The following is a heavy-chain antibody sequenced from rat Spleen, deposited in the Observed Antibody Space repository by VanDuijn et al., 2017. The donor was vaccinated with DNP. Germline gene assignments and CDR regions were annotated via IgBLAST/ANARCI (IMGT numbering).Heavy chain of an antibody. CDR3: ARHRTIMPYYYAMDA. D-gene: IGHD1-12*01. Sequence: EVQLVETGGGLVQPGRSLKLSCAASGFTFSDYNMAWVRQAPKKGLEWVATIIYDGSRTYYRASVKGRFTISRDNAQSTLYLQMDSLRSEDTATYYCARHRTIMPYYYAMDAWGQGASVTVSS. J-gene: IGHJ4*01. CDR2: IIYDGSRT. V-gene: IGHV5-7*01. CDR1: GFTFSDYN.